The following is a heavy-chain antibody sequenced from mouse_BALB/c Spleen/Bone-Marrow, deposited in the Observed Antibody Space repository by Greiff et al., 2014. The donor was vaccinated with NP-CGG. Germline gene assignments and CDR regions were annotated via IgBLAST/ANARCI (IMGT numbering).Heavy chain of an antibody. CDR3: TRGSYDLDY. V-gene: IGHV1-69*02. CDR1: GYTFTSYW. Sequence: QVQLQQSGAELVRPGASVELSCKASGYTFTSYWINWVNQRPGQGLEWIGNIYPSDSYTNYNQKFKDKATLTVDKSSSTAYMQLSSPTSEDSAVYYCTRGSYDLDYWGQGNTLTVSS. J-gene: IGHJ2*01. CDR2: IYPSDSYT. D-gene: IGHD2-3*01.